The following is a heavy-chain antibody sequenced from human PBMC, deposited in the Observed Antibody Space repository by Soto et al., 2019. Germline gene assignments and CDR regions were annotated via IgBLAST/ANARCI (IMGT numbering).Heavy chain of an antibody. D-gene: IGHD5-18*01. CDR2: ISAYNGNT. Sequence: GASVKVSCKASGYTFTSYGISWVRQAPGQGLEWMGWISAYNGNTNYAQKLQGRVTMTTDTSTSTAYMELRSLRSDDTAVYYCARDQFDSYGPKEGLDYWGQGTLVTVSS. V-gene: IGHV1-18*01. CDR3: ARDQFDSYGPKEGLDY. J-gene: IGHJ4*02. CDR1: GYTFTSYG.